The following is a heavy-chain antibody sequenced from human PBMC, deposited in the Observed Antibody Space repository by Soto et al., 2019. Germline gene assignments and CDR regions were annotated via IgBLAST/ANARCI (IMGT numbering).Heavy chain of an antibody. Sequence: SETMSPTSIVSGGSISEKYWNWVRQPPGKGLEWIGLIFANGHTDYNPSLRTRVTMSVDASKYQFSLMLTSMSAADTAFYYCVASLAASGLNWLDPWGRGTLVTVSS. V-gene: IGHV4-4*07. D-gene: IGHD6-13*01. J-gene: IGHJ5*02. CDR2: IFANGHT. CDR3: VASLAASGLNWLDP. CDR1: GGSISEKY.